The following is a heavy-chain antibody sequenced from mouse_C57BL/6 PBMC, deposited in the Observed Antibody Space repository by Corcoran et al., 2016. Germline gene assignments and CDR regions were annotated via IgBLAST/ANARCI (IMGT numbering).Heavy chain of an antibody. J-gene: IGHJ4*01. CDR2: INPNNGGT. D-gene: IGHD1-1*01. CDR1: GYTFTDYY. CDR3: ARGGSSLHYYARDY. Sequence: EVQLQQSGPELVKPGSSVKISCKASGYTFTDYYMNWVKQSHGKSLEWIGDINPNNGGTSYNQKFKGKATLTVDKSSSTAYIELRSLTSEDSAVYYCARGGSSLHYYARDYWGQGTSVTVSS. V-gene: IGHV1-26*01.